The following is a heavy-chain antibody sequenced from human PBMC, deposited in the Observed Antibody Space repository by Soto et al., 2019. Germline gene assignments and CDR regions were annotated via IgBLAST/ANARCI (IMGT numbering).Heavy chain of an antibody. CDR3: ARARNQGGAFDI. V-gene: IGHV4-4*02. J-gene: IGHJ3*02. Sequence: SETPSLTCAVSGGSIGSSNWWSWFRQPPGKGLEWIGEIYHSGSTNYNPSLKSRVTISVDKSKNQFSLKLSSVTAADTAVYYSARARNQGGAFDIWGQGTMVTVSS. CDR1: GGSIGSSNW. D-gene: IGHD1-1*01. CDR2: IYHSGST.